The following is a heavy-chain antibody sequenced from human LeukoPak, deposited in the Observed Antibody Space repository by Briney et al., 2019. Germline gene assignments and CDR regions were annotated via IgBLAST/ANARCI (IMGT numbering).Heavy chain of an antibody. D-gene: IGHD2-21*01. CDR1: GGSISTYY. V-gene: IGHV4-4*07. CDR2: IYTSGST. CDR3: ARVGGGSYGGRVFDY. J-gene: IGHJ4*02. Sequence: PSETLSLTCTVSGGSISTYYWSWLRQPAGKGLEWIGRIYTSGSTNYNPSLKSRVTMSVDASKNQFSLRLSSVTAADTAMYYCARVGGGSYGGRVFDYWGQGTLVTVSS.